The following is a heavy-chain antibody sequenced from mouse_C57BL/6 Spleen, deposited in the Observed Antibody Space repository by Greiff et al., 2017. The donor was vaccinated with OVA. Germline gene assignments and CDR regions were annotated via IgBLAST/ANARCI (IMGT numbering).Heavy chain of an antibody. CDR3: TRVYGSSYDWYFEV. J-gene: IGHJ1*03. CDR2: ISSGGDYT. V-gene: IGHV5-9-1*02. Sequence: EVKLVESGEGLVKPGGSLKLSCAASGFTFSSYAMSWVRQTPEKRLEWVAYISSGGDYTYYADTVKGRFTISRDNARNTLYLQMSSLKSEDTAMYYCTRVYGSSYDWYFEVWGTGTTVTVSS. D-gene: IGHD1-1*01. CDR1: GFTFSSYA.